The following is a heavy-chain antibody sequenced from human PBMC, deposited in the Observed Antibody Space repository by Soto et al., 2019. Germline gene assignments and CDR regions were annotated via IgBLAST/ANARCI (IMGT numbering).Heavy chain of an antibody. Sequence: SETLSLTCTVSGGSISSYYWSWIRQPPGKGLEWIGYIYYSGSTNYNPSLKSRVTISVDTTKNQFSLKLSSVTAADTAVYYCARQSRYCSGSNCKTWFDPWGQGTLVTVSS. D-gene: IGHD2-15*01. CDR2: IYYSGST. V-gene: IGHV4-59*08. J-gene: IGHJ5*02. CDR1: GGSISSYY. CDR3: ARQSRYCSGSNCKTWFDP.